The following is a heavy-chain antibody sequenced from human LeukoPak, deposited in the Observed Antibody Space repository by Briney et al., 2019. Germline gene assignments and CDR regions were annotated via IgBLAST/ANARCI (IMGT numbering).Heavy chain of an antibody. CDR2: IIPIFGTA. V-gene: IGHV1-69*05. CDR1: GGTFSNYA. D-gene: IGHD6-19*01. J-gene: IGHJ5*02. CDR3: ARDLSVAVDNWFDP. Sequence: SVKVSCKASGGTFSNYAITWVRQAPGQGLEWMGGIIPIFGTANYAQKFQGRVSLTTDESATTAYMELSSLGSEDTAVYYRARDLSVAVDNWFDPWGQGTLVTVSS.